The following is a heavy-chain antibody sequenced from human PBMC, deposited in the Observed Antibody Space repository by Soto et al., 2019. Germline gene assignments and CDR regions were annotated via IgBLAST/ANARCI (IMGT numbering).Heavy chain of an antibody. CDR1: GGTFSNHA. J-gene: IGHJ4*02. CDR3: ARGPDRSGFYLFDY. V-gene: IGHV1-69*13. Sequence: SVKVSCKTSGGTFSNHALSWVRQAPGQGPEWMGGIIPLSGTTNYVQKFQGRVTITADESMTTAYMELNNLRYDDTAVYYCARGPDRSGFYLFDYWGQGTLVTVSS. CDR2: IIPLSGTT. D-gene: IGHD3-22*01.